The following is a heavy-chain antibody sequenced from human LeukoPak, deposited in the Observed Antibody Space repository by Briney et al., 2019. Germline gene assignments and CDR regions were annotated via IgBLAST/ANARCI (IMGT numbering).Heavy chain of an antibody. V-gene: IGHV3-48*02. J-gene: IGHJ4*02. CDR1: GFNFSSYG. CDR2: IDGSSRSI. CDR3: ARKMAL. D-gene: IGHD5-24*01. Sequence: TGGSLRLSCTASGFNFSSYGMNWVRQTPGKGLEWLSYIDGSSRSIYYSDSVKGRFTVSRDNAKNSVFLQLNSLRDEDTGKYFCARKMALWGQGTLVTVSS.